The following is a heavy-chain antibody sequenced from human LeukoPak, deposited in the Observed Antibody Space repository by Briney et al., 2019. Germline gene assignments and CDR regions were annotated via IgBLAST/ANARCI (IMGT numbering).Heavy chain of an antibody. CDR3: AREVYYYDSSGYPHDAFDI. CDR1: GYSISSGYY. D-gene: IGHD3-22*01. Sequence: SETLSLTCTVSGYSISSGYYWGWIRQPPGKGLEWIGSIYHSGSTYYNPSLKSRVTISVDTSKNQFSLKLSSVTAADTAVYYCAREVYYYDSSGYPHDAFDIWGQGTMVTVSS. V-gene: IGHV4-38-2*02. J-gene: IGHJ3*02. CDR2: IYHSGST.